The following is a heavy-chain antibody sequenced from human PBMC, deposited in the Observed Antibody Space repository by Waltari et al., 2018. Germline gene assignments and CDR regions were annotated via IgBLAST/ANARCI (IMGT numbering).Heavy chain of an antibody. V-gene: IGHV3-30*18. D-gene: IGHD3-22*01. CDR1: GFTFSSYG. CDR3: AKGADYYDSSGNLPDY. J-gene: IGHJ4*02. CDR2: IGDDGSNK. Sequence: QVQLVESGGGVVQPGRSLRLSCAASGFTFSSYGMHWVRQAPGKGLEWVAVIGDDGSNKYYAYSVKGRFTISRDNSKNTLYLQMNSLRAEDTAVYYCAKGADYYDSSGNLPDYWGQGTLVTVSS.